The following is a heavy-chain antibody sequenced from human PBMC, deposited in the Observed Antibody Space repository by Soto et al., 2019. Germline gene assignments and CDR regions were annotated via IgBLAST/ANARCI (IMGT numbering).Heavy chain of an antibody. D-gene: IGHD3-10*01. CDR2: ISWNSGRI. CDR1: GFTFDDYG. V-gene: IGHV3-9*01. J-gene: IGHJ4*02. CDR3: ARSGEFSASVYFGF. Sequence: PGGSLRLSCGASGFTFDDYGMHWVRQAPGKGLEWVSSISWNSGRIGYADSVKGRFTISRDNVKNSLYLQMNSLRAEDTALYYCARSGEFSASVYFGFWRQGTLVTVSS.